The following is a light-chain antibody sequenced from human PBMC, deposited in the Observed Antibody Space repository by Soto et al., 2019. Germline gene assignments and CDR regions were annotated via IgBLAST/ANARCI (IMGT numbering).Light chain of an antibody. V-gene: IGKV3-20*01. J-gene: IGKJ1*01. Sequence: EIVLTQSPGTLSLSPGERATLSCRASQSVNSYYLAWYQQKPGQAPRLLISGASSRATGIPDRFSGSGSGTDFTLTISRLEPEDFAVYYCQQYDSSPQWTFGQGTKVEIK. CDR1: QSVNSYY. CDR2: GAS. CDR3: QQYDSSPQWT.